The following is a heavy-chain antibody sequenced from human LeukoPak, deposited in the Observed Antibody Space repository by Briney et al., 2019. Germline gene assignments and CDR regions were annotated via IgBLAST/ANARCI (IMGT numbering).Heavy chain of an antibody. CDR2: IYHSGST. CDR3: ARPLTVEYYMDV. V-gene: IGHV4-38-2*02. D-gene: IGHD4-23*01. CDR1: GYSISSGYY. J-gene: IGHJ6*03. Sequence: SETLSLTCTVSGYSISSGYYWGWIRQPPGKGLEWIGSIYHSGSTYYNPSPKSRVTISVDTSKNQFSLKLSSVTAADTAVYYCARPLTVEYYMDVWGKGTTVTVSS.